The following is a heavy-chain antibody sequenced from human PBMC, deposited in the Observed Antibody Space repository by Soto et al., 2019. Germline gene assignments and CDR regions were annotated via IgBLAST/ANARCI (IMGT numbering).Heavy chain of an antibody. Sequence: SVKVSCKASGGTFSSYAISWVRQAPGQGLEWMGGIIPIFGTANYAQKFQGRVTITADESTSTAYMELSSLRSEDTAVYYCARVLEHIVVVTATPDAFDIWGQGTMVTVSS. J-gene: IGHJ3*02. V-gene: IGHV1-69*13. D-gene: IGHD2-21*02. CDR2: IIPIFGTA. CDR1: GGTFSSYA. CDR3: ARVLEHIVVVTATPDAFDI.